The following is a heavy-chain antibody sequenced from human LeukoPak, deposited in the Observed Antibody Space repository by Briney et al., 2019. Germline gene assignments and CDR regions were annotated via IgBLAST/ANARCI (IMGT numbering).Heavy chain of an antibody. Sequence: SEALSLTCAVYGGSFSGYYWSWIRQPPGKGLEWIGEINHSGSTNYNPSLKSRVTISVDTSKNQFSLKLSSVTAADTAVYYCARQRSYYYGSGKTTDYWGQGTLVTVSS. CDR3: ARQRSYYYGSGKTTDY. J-gene: IGHJ4*02. CDR1: GGSFSGYY. D-gene: IGHD3-10*01. CDR2: INHSGST. V-gene: IGHV4-34*01.